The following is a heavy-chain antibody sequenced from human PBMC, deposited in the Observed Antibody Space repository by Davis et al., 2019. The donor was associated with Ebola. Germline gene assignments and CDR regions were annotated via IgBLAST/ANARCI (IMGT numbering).Heavy chain of an antibody. V-gene: IGHV4-59*01. D-gene: IGHD3-22*01. CDR1: GGSTSSYY. CDR3: AREAYYYDSSGYNKGAFDI. Sequence: SETLSLTCTVSGGSTSSYYWSWIRQPPGKGLEWIGYIYYSGSTNYNPSLTSRVTISVDTSKNQFSLKLSSVTAADTAVYYCAREAYYYDSSGYNKGAFDIWGQGTMVTVSS. J-gene: IGHJ3*02. CDR2: IYYSGST.